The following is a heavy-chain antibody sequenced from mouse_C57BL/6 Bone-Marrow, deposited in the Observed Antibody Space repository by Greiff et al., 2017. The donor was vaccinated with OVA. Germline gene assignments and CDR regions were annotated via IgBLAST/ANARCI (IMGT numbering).Heavy chain of an antibody. D-gene: IGHD1-1*01. V-gene: IGHV1-7*01. CDR1: GYTFTSYW. J-gene: IGHJ1*03. CDR2: INPSSGYT. Sequence: QVQLQQSGAELAKPGASVKLSCKASGYTFTSYWMHWVKQRPGQGLEWIGYINPSSGYTKYNQKFKDKATLTADKSSSTAYMQLSSLTDADSADYDCANYYGSSYRDFDVWGTGTTVTVSS. CDR3: ANYYGSSYRDFDV.